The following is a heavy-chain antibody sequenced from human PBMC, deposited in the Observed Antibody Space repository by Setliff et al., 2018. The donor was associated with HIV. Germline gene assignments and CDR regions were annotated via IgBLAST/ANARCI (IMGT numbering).Heavy chain of an antibody. CDR3: AAGPFSWGQYF. CDR2: RYPRGDGT. V-gene: IGHV1-69-2*01. CDR1: GYTFTDRF. Sequence: ASVKVSCKASGYTFTDRFVTWFQQAPGKGLEWMGRRYPRGDGTIYAERFRGRLTLSADTTTHTGYMQLDNLKSADTAMYFCAAGPFSWGQYFWGHGTLVTVSS. D-gene: IGHD3-16*01. J-gene: IGHJ4*01.